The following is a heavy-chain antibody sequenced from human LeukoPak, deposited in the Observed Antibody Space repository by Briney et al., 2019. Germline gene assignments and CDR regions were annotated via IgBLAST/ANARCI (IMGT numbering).Heavy chain of an antibody. Sequence: GGALRLSSATSGFTFSRYSMNWGRQAPRKGLEWVSYISSSSSSIYYSDSVKGRFIISRDNAKNSLYLQMNSLRAEDTAVYYCASAYCSGGSCYYFFDYWGQGTLVTVSS. J-gene: IGHJ4*02. CDR2: ISSSSSSI. D-gene: IGHD2-15*01. V-gene: IGHV3-21*05. CDR1: GFTFSRYS. CDR3: ASAYCSGGSCYYFFDY.